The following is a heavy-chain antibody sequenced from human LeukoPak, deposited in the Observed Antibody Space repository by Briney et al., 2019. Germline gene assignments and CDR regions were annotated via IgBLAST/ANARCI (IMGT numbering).Heavy chain of an antibody. D-gene: IGHD6-13*01. CDR3: AKAGSTWSYFQH. J-gene: IGHJ1*01. CDR2: ISYDGSNK. V-gene: IGHV3-30*18. Sequence: GGSLRLSCAASGFTFSSYAMSWVRQAPGKGLEWVAVISYDGSNKYYADSVKGRFTISRDNSKNTLYLQMNSLRAEDTAVYYCAKAGSTWSYFQHWGQGTLVTVSS. CDR1: GFTFSSYA.